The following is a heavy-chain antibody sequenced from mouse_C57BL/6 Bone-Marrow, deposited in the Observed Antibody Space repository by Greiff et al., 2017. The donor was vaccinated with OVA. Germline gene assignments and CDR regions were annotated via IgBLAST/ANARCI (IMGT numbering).Heavy chain of an antibody. J-gene: IGHJ3*01. D-gene: IGHD1-1*01. CDR3: ARSFFYYYGSSLFAY. V-gene: IGHV7-3*01. CDR2: IRNKANGYTT. CDR1: GFTFTDYY. Sequence: DVKLVESGGGLVQPGGSLSLSCAASGFTFTDYYMSWVRQPPGKALEWLGFIRNKANGYTTEYSASVKGRFTISRDNSQSILYLQMNALRAEDSATYYCARSFFYYYGSSLFAYWGQGTLVTVSA.